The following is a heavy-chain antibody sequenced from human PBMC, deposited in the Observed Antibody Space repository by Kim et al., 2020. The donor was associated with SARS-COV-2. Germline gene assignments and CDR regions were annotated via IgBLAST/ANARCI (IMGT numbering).Heavy chain of an antibody. CDR3: ARIPRGSSWYGAPSDWFDP. V-gene: IGHV6-1*01. CDR2: TYYRSKWYN. J-gene: IGHJ5*02. Sequence: SQTLSLTCAISGDSVSSNSAAWNWIRQSPSRGLEWLGRTYYRSKWYNDYAVSVKSRITINPDTSKNQFSLQLNSVTPEDTAVYYCARIPRGSSWYGAPSDWFDPWGQGTLVTVSS. D-gene: IGHD6-13*01. CDR1: GDSVSSNSAA.